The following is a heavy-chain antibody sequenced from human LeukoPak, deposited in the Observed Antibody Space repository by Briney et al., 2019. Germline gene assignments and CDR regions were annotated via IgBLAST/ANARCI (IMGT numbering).Heavy chain of an antibody. V-gene: IGHV1-46*01. Sequence: ASVKVSGKASAYTFTNYYIHWVRQAPGQGLEWMGIINPSGSSTTYAQKFQGRVTMTRDTSTSTVYMELSSLRSEDTAVYYCARPPEKFTTGDAFDIWGQGTMVTVPS. D-gene: IGHD1-1*01. J-gene: IGHJ3*02. CDR2: INPSGSST. CDR1: AYTFTNYY. CDR3: ARPPEKFTTGDAFDI.